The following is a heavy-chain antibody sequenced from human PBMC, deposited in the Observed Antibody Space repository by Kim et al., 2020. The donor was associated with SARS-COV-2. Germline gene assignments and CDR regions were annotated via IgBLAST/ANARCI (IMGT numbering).Heavy chain of an antibody. V-gene: IGHV3-33*01. D-gene: IGHD5-18*01. CDR3: VRDLTYNYAY. J-gene: IGHJ4*02. Sequence: YANSVKGRFTISRDNSKSTLYLQMNRLRAEDTAVYYCVRDLTYNYAYWGQGTLVTVSS.